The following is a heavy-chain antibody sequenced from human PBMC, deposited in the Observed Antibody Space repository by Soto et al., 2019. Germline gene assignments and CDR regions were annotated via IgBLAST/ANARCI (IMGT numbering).Heavy chain of an antibody. CDR3: ARDMTGADDY. D-gene: IGHD3-9*01. Sequence: VHLVESGGGLVQPGGSLRLSCAASGFTFSKYWFHWVRQAPGKGLMWVSRIDPYDTGITYADSVKGRFTISRDNARNTPYLQMDSLTAEDTAVYYCARDMTGADDYLGQGTLVTVSS. CDR2: IDPYDTGI. V-gene: IGHV3-74*01. J-gene: IGHJ4*02. CDR1: GFTFSKYW.